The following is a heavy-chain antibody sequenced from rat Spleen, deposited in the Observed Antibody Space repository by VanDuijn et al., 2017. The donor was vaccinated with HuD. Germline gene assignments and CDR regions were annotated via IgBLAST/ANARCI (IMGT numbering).Heavy chain of an antibody. J-gene: IGHJ4*01. Sequence: EVQLVESGGGLVQPGRSLKLSCAASGFTFSNYDMAWVRQAPTKGLEWVASISTSGGSTYYRDSVKGRFTVSRDNAKSTLYLQMDSLRSEDTATYYCARMRGGVMDAWGQGASVTVSS. CDR2: ISTSGGST. CDR3: ARMRGGVMDA. CDR1: GFTFSNYD. V-gene: IGHV5-25*01. D-gene: IGHD4-3*01.